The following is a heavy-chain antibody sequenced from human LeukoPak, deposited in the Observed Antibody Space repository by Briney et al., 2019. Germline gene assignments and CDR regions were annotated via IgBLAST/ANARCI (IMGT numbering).Heavy chain of an antibody. J-gene: IGHJ3*02. CDR2: IIPIFGTA. D-gene: IGHD6-6*01. CDR1: GGTFSSYA. Sequence: GSSVKVSCKASGGTFSSYAISWVRQAPGQGLEWMGGIIPIFGTANYAQKFQGRVTITTDESTSIVYMELSSLRSEDTAVYYCARDRSFSSPDAFDIWGQGTMVTVSS. CDR3: ARDRSFSSPDAFDI. V-gene: IGHV1-69*05.